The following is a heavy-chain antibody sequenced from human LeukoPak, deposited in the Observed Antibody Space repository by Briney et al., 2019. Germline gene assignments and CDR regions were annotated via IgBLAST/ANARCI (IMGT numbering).Heavy chain of an antibody. CDR3: ARHFGVISKGVYYYYYGLDV. CDR1: GFIFSNYE. D-gene: IGHD3-3*01. J-gene: IGHJ6*02. CDR2: VYSGGST. V-gene: IGHV3-66*04. Sequence: GGSLRLSCAASGFIFSNYEMNWVRQAPGKGLEWVSVVYSGGSTYYADSVKGRFTISRDNSKNTLYLQMSSLRAEDTAVYYCARHFGVISKGVYYYYYGLDVWGQGTTVTVSS.